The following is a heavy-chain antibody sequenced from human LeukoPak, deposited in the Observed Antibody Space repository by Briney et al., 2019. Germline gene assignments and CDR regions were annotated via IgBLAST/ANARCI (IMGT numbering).Heavy chain of an antibody. CDR3: ARDRFHAVES. D-gene: IGHD3-16*01. Sequence: GGSLRLSCAASGFTFTKNWMHWVRQAPGKGLVWVSLIKDDGTTTAYADSVKGRFTISRDNAKNTVYLQMNSLRAEDTAIYYCARDRFHAVESWGQRTLVTVSP. CDR2: IKDDGTTT. V-gene: IGHV3-74*01. J-gene: IGHJ5*01. CDR1: GFTFTKNW.